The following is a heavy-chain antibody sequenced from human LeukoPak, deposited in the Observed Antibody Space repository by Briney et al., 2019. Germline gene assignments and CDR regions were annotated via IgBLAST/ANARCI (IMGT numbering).Heavy chain of an antibody. CDR2: IIPIFGTA. J-gene: IGHJ1*01. CDR1: GGTFCSYA. D-gene: IGHD4-23*01. CDR3: ALQEGVRWEYFQH. Sequence: SVKVSCKASGGTFCSYAISWVRQAPGQGLEWMGGIIPIFGTANYAQKFQGRVTITADESTSTAYMELSSLRSEDTAVYYCALQEGVRWEYFQHWGQGTLVTVSS. V-gene: IGHV1-69*01.